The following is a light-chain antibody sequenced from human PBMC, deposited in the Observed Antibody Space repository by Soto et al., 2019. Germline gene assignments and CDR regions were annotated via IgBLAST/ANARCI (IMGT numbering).Light chain of an antibody. J-gene: IGLJ1*01. CDR2: TNN. Sequence: QSLLTQPPSACGTPGQRVSISCSGSNSNIGTNTGNWYQQLPGTAPRFLIYTNNQRPSGVPERFSGSKTGTSASLAIGGLQSEDGADYYCAAWDDSLGAYVFGTGTKVTVL. V-gene: IGLV1-44*01. CDR1: NSNIGTNT. CDR3: AAWDDSLGAYV.